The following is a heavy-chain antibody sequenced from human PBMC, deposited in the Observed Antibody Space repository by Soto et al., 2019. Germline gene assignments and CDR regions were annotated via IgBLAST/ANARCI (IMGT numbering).Heavy chain of an antibody. CDR3: ARVVGALGHWFDP. D-gene: IGHD2-15*01. V-gene: IGHV1-18*01. Sequence: QVQLVQSGAEVKEPGASVKVSCKASGYTFTSYTISWVRQAPGQGLEWMGRISPYNGNTNYAQKLQGRVTMTTDTSQSTAYMERRSLRSDDPAVYYCARVVGALGHWFDPWGQGTLVTVSS. CDR1: GYTFTSYT. J-gene: IGHJ5*02. CDR2: ISPYNGNT.